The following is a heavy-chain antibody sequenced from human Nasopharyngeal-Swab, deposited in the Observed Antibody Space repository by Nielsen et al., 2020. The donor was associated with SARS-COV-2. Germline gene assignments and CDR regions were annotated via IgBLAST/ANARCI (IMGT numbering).Heavy chain of an antibody. V-gene: IGHV3-21*01. Sequence: GEFLKISCAASGFTFSSYSMNWVRQAPGKGLEWVSSISSSSSYIYYADSVKGRFTISRDNAKNSLYLQMNSLRAEDTAVYYCARADGYGSGSYSDYWGQGTLVTVSS. CDR1: GFTFSSYS. CDR3: ARADGYGSGSYSDY. CDR2: ISSSSSYI. D-gene: IGHD3-10*01. J-gene: IGHJ4*02.